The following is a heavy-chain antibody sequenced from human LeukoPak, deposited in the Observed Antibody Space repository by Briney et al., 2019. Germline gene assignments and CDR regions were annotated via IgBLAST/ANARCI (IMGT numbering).Heavy chain of an antibody. CDR1: GFTFSSYW. D-gene: IGHD3-3*01. CDR2: IKQDGSEK. V-gene: IGHV3-7*01. CDR3: ARESGDPLFDY. J-gene: IGHJ4*02. Sequence: GGSLRLSCAASGFTFSSYWMSWVRQAPGKGLEWVANIKQDGSEKYYVDSVKGRFTISRDNAKSSLYLQMNSLRAEDTAVYYCARESGDPLFDYWGQGTLVTVSS.